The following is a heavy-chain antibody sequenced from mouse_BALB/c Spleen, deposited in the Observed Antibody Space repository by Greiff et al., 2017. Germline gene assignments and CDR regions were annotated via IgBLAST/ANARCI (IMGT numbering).Heavy chain of an antibody. Sequence: QVQLQQSAAELARPGASVKMSCKASGYTFTSYTMHWVKQRPGQGLEWIGYINPSSGYTEYNQKFKDKTTLTADKSSSTAYMQLSSLTSEDSAVYYCARYLNYYGSSHRSFDVWGAGTTVTVSS. D-gene: IGHD1-1*01. CDR3: ARYLNYYGSSHRSFDV. CDR1: GYTFTSYT. V-gene: IGHV1-4*02. CDR2: INPSSGYT. J-gene: IGHJ1*01.